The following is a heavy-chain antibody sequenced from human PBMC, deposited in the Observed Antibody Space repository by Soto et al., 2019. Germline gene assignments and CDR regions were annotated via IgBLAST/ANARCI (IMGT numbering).Heavy chain of an antibody. D-gene: IGHD3-16*01. CDR1: GGPFSDFY. Sequence: PSETLSLTCAVYGGPFSDFYWTWIRQPPGKGLEWIGEISNSGSPNCNPSLRSRVNISVDTSKKQFSLKLRSVAAADTGVYYCASVRLIMTTDKSYYGMHXWGQGTTVTVS. CDR2: ISNSGSP. J-gene: IGHJ6*02. CDR3: ASVRLIMTTDKSYYGMHX. V-gene: IGHV4-34*01.